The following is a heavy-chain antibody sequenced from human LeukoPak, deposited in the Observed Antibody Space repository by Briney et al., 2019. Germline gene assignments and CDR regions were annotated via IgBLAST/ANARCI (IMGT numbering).Heavy chain of an antibody. V-gene: IGHV5-10-1*01. CDR3: ARRGIGFGDFYDY. Sequence: GESLKISCKGSGYTFTNYWITWVRQMPGKGLEWMGTIDPGDSYINYSPSLEGHVIVSTDKATNTAHLQWSSLKASDTGIYYCARRGIGFGDFYDYWGQGTPVTVSS. J-gene: IGHJ4*02. CDR1: GYTFTNYW. CDR2: IDPGDSYI. D-gene: IGHD3-16*01.